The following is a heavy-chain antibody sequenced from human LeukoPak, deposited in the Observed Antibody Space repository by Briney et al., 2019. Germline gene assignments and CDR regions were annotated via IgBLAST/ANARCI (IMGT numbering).Heavy chain of an antibody. CDR1: GYTFTGYY. J-gene: IGHJ5*02. CDR3: ARTQQLVLRSPLDP. D-gene: IGHD6-13*01. V-gene: IGHV1-2*02. Sequence: GASVKVSCTASGYTFTGYYMHWVRQAPGQGLEWMGWINPNSGGTNYAQKFQGRVTMTRDTSISTAYMELSSLRSEDTAVYYCARTQQLVLRSPLDPWGQGTLVTVSS. CDR2: INPNSGGT.